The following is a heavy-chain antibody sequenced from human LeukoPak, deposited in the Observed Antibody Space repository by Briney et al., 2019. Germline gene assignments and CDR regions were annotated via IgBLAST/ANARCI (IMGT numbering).Heavy chain of an antibody. Sequence: SGGSLRLSCAASGFTFSSYNMNWVRQAPGKGLEWVSSISSSNIYYADSVKGRFTISRDNAKNSLYLQMKSLRAEDTAVYYCARGKTSQNIVTRKTYNWFDPWGQGTLVTVSS. J-gene: IGHJ5*02. D-gene: IGHD2/OR15-2a*01. CDR3: ARGKTSQNIVTRKTYNWFDP. CDR1: GFTFSSYN. CDR2: ISSSNI. V-gene: IGHV3-21*01.